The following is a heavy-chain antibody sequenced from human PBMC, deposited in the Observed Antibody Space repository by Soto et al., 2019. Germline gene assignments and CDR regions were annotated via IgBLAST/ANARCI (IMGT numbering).Heavy chain of an antibody. V-gene: IGHV4-59*01. CDR1: GDSIRGYS. CDR3: ARVNSAYWNWYFAL. CDR2: IRYSGST. Sequence: QVQLQESGPGLVKPSETLSLTCAVSGDSIRGYSWGWIRQPPEKGLQWIGYIRYSGSTNYDPSLKIRVTISVDTSQNHFSLKLSSVTAADTAVYYCARVNSAYWNWYFALWGRGALVTVSS. D-gene: IGHD5-12*01. J-gene: IGHJ2*01.